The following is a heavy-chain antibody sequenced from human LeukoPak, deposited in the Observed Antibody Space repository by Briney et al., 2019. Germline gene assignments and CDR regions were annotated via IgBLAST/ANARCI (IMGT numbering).Heavy chain of an antibody. D-gene: IGHD3-10*01. Sequence: ASVKVSCKVSGYTLTELSMHWVRQAPGKGLEWMGGFDPEDGETIYAQKFQGRVTMTEDTSTDTAYMELSGLRSEDTAVYYCATGPSITMVRGVINPYYYYGMGVWGKGTTVTVSS. CDR1: GYTLTELS. CDR2: FDPEDGET. V-gene: IGHV1-24*01. J-gene: IGHJ6*04. CDR3: ATGPSITMVRGVINPYYYYGMGV.